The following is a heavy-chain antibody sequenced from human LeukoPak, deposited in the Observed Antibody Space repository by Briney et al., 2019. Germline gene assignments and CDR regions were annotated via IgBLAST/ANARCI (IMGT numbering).Heavy chain of an antibody. CDR1: GFIFSNYG. V-gene: IGHV3-30*18. CDR2: ISNVGSNK. J-gene: IGHJ4*02. D-gene: IGHD3-10*01. CDR3: AKDLEYYGSGSYGGIFDY. Sequence: PGGSLRLSRAASGFIFSNYGMHWVRQAPGKGLEWVTVISNVGSNKYYADSVKGRFTISRDNSKNTLYLQLNSLRAEDTAVYYCAKDLEYYGSGSYGGIFDYWGQGTLVTVSP.